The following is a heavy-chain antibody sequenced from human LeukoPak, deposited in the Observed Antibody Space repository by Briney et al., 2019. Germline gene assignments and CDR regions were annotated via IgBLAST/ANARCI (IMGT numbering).Heavy chain of an antibody. D-gene: IGHD6-19*01. CDR2: ISYDGSNK. V-gene: IGHV3-30*03. CDR1: GFTFSSYG. CDR3: ARDSSGCLDY. J-gene: IGHJ4*02. Sequence: GGSLRLSCAASGFTFSSYGMHWVRQAPGKGLEWVAVISYDGSNKYYADSVKGRFTISRDNSKNTLYLQMNSLRAEDTAVYYCARDSSGCLDYWGQGTLVTVSS.